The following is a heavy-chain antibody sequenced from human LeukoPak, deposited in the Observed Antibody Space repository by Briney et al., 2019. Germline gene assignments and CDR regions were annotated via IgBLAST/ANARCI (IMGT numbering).Heavy chain of an antibody. CDR2: IYYSGST. CDR3: ARLRGFHPNWFDP. Sequence: PSETLSLTCTVSVGSISSSSYYWGWIRQPPGKGLEWIGSIYYSGSTYYNPSLKSRVTISVDTSKNQFSLKLSSVTAADTAVYYCARLRGFHPNWFDPWGQGTLVTVSS. V-gene: IGHV4-39*01. J-gene: IGHJ5*02. CDR1: VGSISSSSYY.